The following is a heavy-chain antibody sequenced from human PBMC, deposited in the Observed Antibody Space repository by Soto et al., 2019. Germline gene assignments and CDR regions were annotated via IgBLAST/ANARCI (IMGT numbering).Heavy chain of an antibody. CDR3: SSELRHVEF. J-gene: IGHJ4*02. D-gene: IGHD1-7*01. CDR1: GYTFTSSD. CDR2: MNPNRGNT. Sequence: QVQLVQSGAVVKKPGASVKVSCEASGYTFTSSDITWVRQDSGQGLEWMGYMNPNRGNTGYAQKFQGRVTITWNTSRTTAYMELSILTSEDTALYYCSSELRHVEFWGQGTLVTVSS. V-gene: IGHV1-8*01.